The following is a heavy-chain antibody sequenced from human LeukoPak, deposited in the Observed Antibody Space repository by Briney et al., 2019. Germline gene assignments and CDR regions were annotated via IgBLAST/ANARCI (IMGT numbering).Heavy chain of an antibody. D-gene: IGHD3-22*01. J-gene: IGHJ4*02. Sequence: GGSLRLSCAASGFTFSSYWMSWVRQAPGKGLEWVANIKQDGSEKYYVDSVKGRFTISRDNSKNTLYLQMNSLRAEDTAVYYCAKAHTPGYYYDSSGYILGYWGQGTLVTVSS. CDR3: AKAHTPGYYYDSSGYILGY. CDR2: IKQDGSEK. CDR1: GFTFSSYW. V-gene: IGHV3-7*01.